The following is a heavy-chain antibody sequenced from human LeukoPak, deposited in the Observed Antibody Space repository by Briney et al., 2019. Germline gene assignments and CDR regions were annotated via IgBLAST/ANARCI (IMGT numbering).Heavy chain of an antibody. CDR3: ARATLSDYYFNY. CDR1: GYTFTSYY. V-gene: IGHV1-46*01. Sequence: ASVKVSCEASGYTFTSYYMHWVRQAPGQGLEWMGIINPSGGSTSYAQKFQGRVTMTRDTSTNTVYMELSSLRSEGTAVYFCARATLSDYYFNYWGQGTLVTVSS. CDR2: INPSGGST. J-gene: IGHJ4*02.